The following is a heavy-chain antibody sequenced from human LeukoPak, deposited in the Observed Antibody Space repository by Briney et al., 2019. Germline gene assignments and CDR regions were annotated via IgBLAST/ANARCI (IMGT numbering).Heavy chain of an antibody. CDR3: ARVKGGVTARGAFDI. V-gene: IGHV1-2*02. CDR1: GYTFTGYY. Sequence: ASVKVSCKASGYTFTGYYMHWVRQAPGQGLEWMGWINPNSGGTNYAQKFQGRVTMTRDTSTSTVYMELSSLRSEDTAVYYCARVKGGVTARGAFDIWGQGTMVTVSS. J-gene: IGHJ3*02. CDR2: INPNSGGT. D-gene: IGHD2-21*02.